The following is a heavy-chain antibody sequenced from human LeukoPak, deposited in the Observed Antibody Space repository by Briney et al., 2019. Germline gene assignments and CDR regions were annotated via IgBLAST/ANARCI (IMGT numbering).Heavy chain of an antibody. V-gene: IGHV1-69*02. D-gene: IGHD4-17*01. CDR2: IIPILGIA. CDR3: ASLNGDYNFDY. J-gene: IGHJ4*02. Sequence: ASVKVSCKASGGTFSSYTISWVRQAPGQGLEWMGRIIPILGIANYAQKFQGRVMITADKSTSTAYMELSSLRSEDTAVYYCASLNGDYNFDYWGQGTLVTVSS. CDR1: GGTFSSYT.